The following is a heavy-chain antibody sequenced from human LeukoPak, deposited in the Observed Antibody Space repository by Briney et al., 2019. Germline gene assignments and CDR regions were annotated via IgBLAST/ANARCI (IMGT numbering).Heavy chain of an antibody. J-gene: IGHJ6*02. CDR3: ARVGVVVTAIPGNVNYYYYYGMDV. CDR2: INPSGGST. Sequence: GASVKVSCKASGYTFTSYYMHWVRRAPGQGLEWMGIINPSGGSTSYAQKFQGRVTMTRDTSTSTVYMELSSLRSEDTAVYYCARVGVVVTAIPGNVNYYYYYGMDVWGQGTTVTVSS. CDR1: GYTFTSYY. D-gene: IGHD2-21*02. V-gene: IGHV1-46*01.